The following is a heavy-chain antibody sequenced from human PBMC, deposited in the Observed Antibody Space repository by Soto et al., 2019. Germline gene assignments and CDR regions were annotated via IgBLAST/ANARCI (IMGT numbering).Heavy chain of an antibody. CDR2: ISGSGGGT. CDR3: ARILDHSSSWYGY. Sequence: EVQLLESGGGLVQPGGSLRLSCAASGFTFSNYAMSWVRQAPGKGLEWVSLISGSGGGTYHVDSVKGRFTISRDNSKNTLFLQMNSLRAEDTAVYYCARILDHSSSWYGYWGQGTLVTVSS. D-gene: IGHD6-13*01. V-gene: IGHV3-23*01. CDR1: GFTFSNYA. J-gene: IGHJ4*02.